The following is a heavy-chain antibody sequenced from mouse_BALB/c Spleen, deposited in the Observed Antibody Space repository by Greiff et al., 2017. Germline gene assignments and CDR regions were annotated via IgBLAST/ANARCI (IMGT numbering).Heavy chain of an antibody. J-gene: IGHJ3*01. CDR1: GYAFSSSW. CDR2: IYPGDGDT. D-gene: IGHD2-14*01. Sequence: QVQLQQSGPELVKPGASVKISCKASGYAFSSSWMNWVKQRPGQGLEWIGRIYPGDGDTNYNGKFKGKATLTADKSSSTAYMQLSSLTSVDSAVYFCARDHYRYDAWFAYWGQGTLVTVSA. CDR3: ARDHYRYDAWFAY. V-gene: IGHV1-82*01.